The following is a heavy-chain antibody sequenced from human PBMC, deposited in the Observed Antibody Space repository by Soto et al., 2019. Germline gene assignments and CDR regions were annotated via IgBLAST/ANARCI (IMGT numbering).Heavy chain of an antibody. J-gene: IGHJ6*02. CDR3: ARVHRTDYYYYGMDV. CDR1: GYTFTSYY. D-gene: IGHD2-2*01. Sequence: ASVKVSCKASGYTFTSYYMHWVRQAPGQGLEWMGIINPSGGSTSYAQKFQGRVTMTRDTSTSTVYMELSSLRSEDTAVYYCARVHRTDYYYYGMDVWGQGTTVTVSS. V-gene: IGHV1-46*01. CDR2: INPSGGST.